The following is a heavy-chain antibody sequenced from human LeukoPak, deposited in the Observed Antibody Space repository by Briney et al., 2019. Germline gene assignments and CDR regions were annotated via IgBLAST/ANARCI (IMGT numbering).Heavy chain of an antibody. V-gene: IGHV3-23*01. J-gene: IGHJ4*02. CDR1: GFTFSSYA. CDR3: AKKGSFIAAAGTDY. Sequence: PGGSLRLSCAASGFTFSSYAMSWVRQAPGKWLEWVSAISGSGGSTYYADSVKGRFTISRDNSKNTLYLQMNSLRAEDTTVYYCAKKGSFIAAAGTDYWGQGTLVTVSS. CDR2: ISGSGGST. D-gene: IGHD6-13*01.